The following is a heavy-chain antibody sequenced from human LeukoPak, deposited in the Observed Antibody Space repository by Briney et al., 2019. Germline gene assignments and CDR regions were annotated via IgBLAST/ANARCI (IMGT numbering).Heavy chain of an antibody. V-gene: IGHV3-21*01. CDR2: ISSSSSYI. J-gene: IGHJ6*02. CDR3: ARDILYYYGMDV. Sequence: GGSLRLSCAASGFTFSSYSMNWVRQAPGKGLEWVSSISSSSSYIYYADSVKGRFTISRDNAKNSLYLQMNSLRAEDTAVYYCARDILYYYGMDVWGQGTTVTVSS. CDR1: GFTFSSYS. D-gene: IGHD2-2*02.